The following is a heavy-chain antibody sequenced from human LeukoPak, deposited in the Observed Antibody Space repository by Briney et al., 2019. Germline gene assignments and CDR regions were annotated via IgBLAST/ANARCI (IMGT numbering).Heavy chain of an antibody. CDR3: AKSHGDYGLLDY. D-gene: IGHD4-17*01. Sequence: GASVKVSCKVSGYSLTDLSLHWVRQAPGKGLEWMGGFDPEDGEQIYAQKFQGRLSMTEDTSKDTGYMELRTLRSEDTALYYCAKSHGDYGLLDYWGQGTLVTVSS. V-gene: IGHV1-24*01. CDR2: FDPEDGEQ. J-gene: IGHJ4*02. CDR1: GYSLTDLS.